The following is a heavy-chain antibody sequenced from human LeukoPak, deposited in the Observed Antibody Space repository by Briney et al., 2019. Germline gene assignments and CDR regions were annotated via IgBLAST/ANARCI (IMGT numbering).Heavy chain of an antibody. V-gene: IGHV3-30*18. CDR1: GFTFSSYG. CDR2: ISYDGSNK. CDR3: AKDPRLGYSSGWYYFDY. Sequence: GGSLRLSCAAFGFTFSSYGLHWVRQAPGKGLEWVAVISYDGSNKYYADSVKGRFTISRDNSKNTLYLQMNSLRAEDTALYYCAKDPRLGYSSGWYYFDYWGQGTLVTVSS. J-gene: IGHJ4*02. D-gene: IGHD6-19*01.